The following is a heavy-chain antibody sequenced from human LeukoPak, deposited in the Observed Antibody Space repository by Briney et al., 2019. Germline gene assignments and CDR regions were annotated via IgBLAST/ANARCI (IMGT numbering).Heavy chain of an antibody. CDR1: GFTFSAYG. V-gene: IGHV3-30*18. Sequence: GGSLRLSCVASGFTFSAYGMQWVRQAPGKGLEWVAVISNDGDNKYYSNSVKGRFTISRDSSKNTLYLQMNSLRPEDTAVYSCAKDLTTLFLASDVWGLGTIVTVSS. D-gene: IGHD4-11*01. J-gene: IGHJ3*01. CDR2: ISNDGDNK. CDR3: AKDLTTLFLASDV.